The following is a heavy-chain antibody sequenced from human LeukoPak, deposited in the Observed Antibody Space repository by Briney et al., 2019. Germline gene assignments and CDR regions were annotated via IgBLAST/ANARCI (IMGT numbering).Heavy chain of an antibody. D-gene: IGHD2-2*01. CDR2: INHSGST. CDR3: ATSIPGPYNWFDP. Sequence: SETLSLTCAVYGGSFSGYYWSWIRQPPGKGLEWIGEINHSGSTNYNPSLKSRVTISVDTSKNQFSLKLSSVTAADTAVYYCATSIPGPYNWFDPWGQGTLVAVSS. V-gene: IGHV4-34*01. CDR1: GGSFSGYY. J-gene: IGHJ5*02.